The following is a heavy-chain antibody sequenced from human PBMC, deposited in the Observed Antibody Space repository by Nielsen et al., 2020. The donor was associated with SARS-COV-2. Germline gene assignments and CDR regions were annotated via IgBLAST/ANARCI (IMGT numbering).Heavy chain of an antibody. CDR3: ARDLAPHYYDSSGRGY. CDR2: ISYDGSNK. Sequence: GESLKISCAASGFTFSSYGMHWVRQAPGKGLEWVAVISYDGSNKYYADSVKGRFTISRDNSKNTLYLQMNSLRAEDTAVYYCARDLAPHYYDSSGRGYWGQGTLVTVSS. D-gene: IGHD3-22*01. V-gene: IGHV3-33*05. CDR1: GFTFSSYG. J-gene: IGHJ4*02.